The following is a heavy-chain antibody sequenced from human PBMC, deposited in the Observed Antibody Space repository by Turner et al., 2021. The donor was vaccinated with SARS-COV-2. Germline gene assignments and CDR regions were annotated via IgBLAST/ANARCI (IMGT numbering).Heavy chain of an antibody. Sequence: QVQLVESGGGVVQPGGSLRLSCSASGFTFSSYGMPWVRQAPGKGLEWVAVIFYDVSNKYYADSVKGRFTISRDNSKNTLYLQMNSLRAEDTAVYYCARDHYYDSSGYTLDAFDIWGQGTMVTISS. D-gene: IGHD3-22*01. CDR1: GFTFSSYG. J-gene: IGHJ3*02. CDR3: ARDHYYDSSGYTLDAFDI. V-gene: IGHV3-33*01. CDR2: IFYDVSNK.